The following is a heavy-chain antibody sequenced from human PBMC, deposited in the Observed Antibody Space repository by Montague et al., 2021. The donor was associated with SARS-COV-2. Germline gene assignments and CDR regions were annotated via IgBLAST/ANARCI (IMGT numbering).Heavy chain of an antibody. Sequence: SETLSLTCAVYGGSFTTYYWSWIRQPPGKGLEWIGEINHGGTTNFNPAXXSGVTMSVDTSKNQFSLTLTSVTAADTAIYFCARNSFRARFLDWSFYFTFWGQGSVVTVSS. V-gene: IGHV4-34*01. D-gene: IGHD3/OR15-3a*01. CDR2: INHGGTT. J-gene: IGHJ4*02. CDR3: ARNSFRARFLDWSFYFTF. CDR1: GGSFTTYY.